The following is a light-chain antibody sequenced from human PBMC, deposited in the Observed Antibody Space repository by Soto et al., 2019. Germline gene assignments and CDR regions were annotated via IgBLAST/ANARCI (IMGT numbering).Light chain of an antibody. CDR3: LLYYGGARV. J-gene: IGLJ3*02. Sequence: QAVVTQEPSLTVSPGGTGTLTCASSTGAVTSGYYPNWFQQKPGQAPRALMYSTSNKHSWTPARFSGSLLGGKAALTLSGVQPEDEAEYYCLLYYGGARVFGRGTKVTVL. V-gene: IGLV7-43*01. CDR1: TGAVTSGYY. CDR2: STS.